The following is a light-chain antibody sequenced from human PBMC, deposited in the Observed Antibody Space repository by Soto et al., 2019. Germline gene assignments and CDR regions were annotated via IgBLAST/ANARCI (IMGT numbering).Light chain of an antibody. CDR3: CSYAGIPRYV. J-gene: IGLJ1*01. V-gene: IGLV2-11*01. CDR1: SSDVGGYNY. CDR2: DVS. Sequence: QSVLTQPRSVSGSPGQSVTISCTGTSSDVGGYNYVSWYQQHPGKAPKVMIYDVSERPSGVSDRFSGSKSGNTASLTISGLQAEDEGDYYCCSYAGIPRYVFGTGTKLTVL.